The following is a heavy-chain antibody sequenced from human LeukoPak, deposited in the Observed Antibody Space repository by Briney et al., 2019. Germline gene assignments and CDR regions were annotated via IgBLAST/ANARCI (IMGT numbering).Heavy chain of an antibody. CDR1: GYTFTSYY. D-gene: IGHD3-3*01. J-gene: IGHJ4*02. CDR2: INPSGGST. V-gene: IGHV1-46*01. Sequence: ASVKVSCKASGYTFTSYYMHWVRQAPGQGLEWMGIINPSGGSTSYAQKFQGRVTMTRDTSTSTVYMELSRLRSDDTAVYYCARDYPQVNDFWSGYPGGFVDYWGQGTLVTVSS. CDR3: ARDYPQVNDFWSGYPGGFVDY.